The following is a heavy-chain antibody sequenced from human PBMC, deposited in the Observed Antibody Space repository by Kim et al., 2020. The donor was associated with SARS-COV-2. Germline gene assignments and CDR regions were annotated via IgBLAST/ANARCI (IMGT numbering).Heavy chain of an antibody. D-gene: IGHD4-17*01. CDR1: GFTFSSYV. Sequence: GGSLRLSCAASGFTFSSYVMSWVRQAPGKGLEWVSSFAGGGGGTNYAESVKGRFTISRDNSKNTLYLQMNSLRADDTAAYYCAKGPLRAVTSLGWGQ. V-gene: IGHV3-23*01. CDR2: FAGGGGGT. CDR3: AKGPLRAVTSLG. J-gene: IGHJ3*01.